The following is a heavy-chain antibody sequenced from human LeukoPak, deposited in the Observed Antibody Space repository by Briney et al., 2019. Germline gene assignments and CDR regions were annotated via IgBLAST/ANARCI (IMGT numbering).Heavy chain of an antibody. V-gene: IGHV3-21*01. CDR2: MSSGSRYI. Sequence: GGSLRLSCAASGFTFSSYSMTWVRQAPGKGLEWVSSMSSGSRYIYYADSVRGRFTISRDNAKNSLYLLMNSLRAEDTAVYYCARDRPTGASRLFVVQWGQGTPVTVSS. CDR1: GFTFSSYS. J-gene: IGHJ4*02. CDR3: ARDRPTGASRLFVVQ. D-gene: IGHD3-3*01.